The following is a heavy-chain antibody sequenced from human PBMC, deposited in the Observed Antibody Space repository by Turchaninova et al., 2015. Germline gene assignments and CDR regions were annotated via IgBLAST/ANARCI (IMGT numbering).Heavy chain of an antibody. V-gene: IGHV3-43D*04. Sequence: EVQLVVYGGVGVQPGGSRGFSCAASGFTFDGYAMHWVRQAPGKGLEWVSLISWDGGRTYYADSVKGRFTISRDNSKNSLFLQMNILRAEDTALYYCAKDIRSVMGYMDVWGKGTTVTVSS. CDR1: GFTFDGYA. J-gene: IGHJ6*03. CDR3: AKDIRSVMGYMDV. D-gene: IGHD2-8*01. CDR2: ISWDGGRT.